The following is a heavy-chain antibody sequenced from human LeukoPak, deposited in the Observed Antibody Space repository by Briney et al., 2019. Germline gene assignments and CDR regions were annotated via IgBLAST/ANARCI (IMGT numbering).Heavy chain of an antibody. D-gene: IGHD5-18*01. V-gene: IGHV4-39*01. CDR3: ATSNYRGTAMVWENYFDY. J-gene: IGHJ4*02. Sequence: SETLSLTCTVSGGSISSSSYYWGWIRQPPGKGLEWIGSIYYSGSTYYNPSLKSRVTISVDTSKNQFSLKLSSVTAADAAVYYCATSNYRGTAMVWENYFDYWGQETLVTVSS. CDR2: IYYSGST. CDR1: GGSISSSSYY.